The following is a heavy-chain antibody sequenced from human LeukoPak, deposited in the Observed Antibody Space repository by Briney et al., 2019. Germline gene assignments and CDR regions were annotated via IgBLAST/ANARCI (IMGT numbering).Heavy chain of an antibody. CDR2: INSDGAT. CDR3: ARSAADAFDY. V-gene: IGHV3-74*01. CDR1: GFTFRSYW. Sequence: GGSLRLSCAASGFTFRSYWMHWVRQVPGKGLVWVSLINSDGATSHADSVKGRFTISRDNAENTLHLQMNSLRAEDTAVYYCARSAADAFDYWGQGTLVTVSS. J-gene: IGHJ4*02.